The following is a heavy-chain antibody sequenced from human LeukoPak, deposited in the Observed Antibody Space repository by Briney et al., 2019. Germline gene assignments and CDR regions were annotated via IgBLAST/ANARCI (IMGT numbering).Heavy chain of an antibody. CDR1: GGTFSSYA. V-gene: IGHV1-69*06. Sequence: GASVKVSCKASGGTFSSYAISWVRQAPGQGLEWMGGIIPIFGTANYAQKFQGRVTITADKSTSTAYMELSSLRSEDTAVYYCARVAYELYCSSTSCPYYFDYWGQGTLVTVSS. J-gene: IGHJ4*02. D-gene: IGHD2-2*01. CDR2: IIPIFGTA. CDR3: ARVAYELYCSSTSCPYYFDY.